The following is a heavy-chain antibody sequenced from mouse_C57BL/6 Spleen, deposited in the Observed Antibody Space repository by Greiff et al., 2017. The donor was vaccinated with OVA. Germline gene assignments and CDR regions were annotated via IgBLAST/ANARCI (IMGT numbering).Heavy chain of an antibody. J-gene: IGHJ1*03. CDR1: GYTFTSYW. CDR3: ASFYDGYLYWYFDV. D-gene: IGHD2-3*01. V-gene: IGHV1-50*01. Sequence: QVQLQQPGAELVKPGASVKLSCKASGYTFTSYWMQWVKQRPGQGLEWIGEIDPSDSYTNYNQKFKGKATLTVDTSSSTAYMQLSSLTSEDSAVYYCASFYDGYLYWYFDVWGTGTTVTVSS. CDR2: IDPSDSYT.